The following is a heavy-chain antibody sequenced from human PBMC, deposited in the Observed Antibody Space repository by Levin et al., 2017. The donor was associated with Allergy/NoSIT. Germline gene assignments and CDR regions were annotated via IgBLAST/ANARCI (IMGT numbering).Heavy chain of an antibody. J-gene: IGHJ4*02. CDR1: GGSISSSSYY. CDR3: ARDMLERRFRVGDY. CDR2: IYYSGST. D-gene: IGHD1-1*01. V-gene: IGHV4-39*07. Sequence: SETLSLTCTVSGGSISSSSYYWGWIRQPPGKGLEWIGSIYYSGSTYYNPSLKSRVTISVDTSKNQFSLKLSSVTAADTAVYYCARDMLERRFRVGDYWGQGTLVTVSS.